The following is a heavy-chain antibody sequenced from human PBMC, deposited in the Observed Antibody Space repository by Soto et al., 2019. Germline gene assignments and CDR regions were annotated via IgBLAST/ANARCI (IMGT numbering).Heavy chain of an antibody. CDR1: GGSFSGYY. CDR2: INHSGST. CDR3: ARGLGGQQLDTGYYNYMDV. Sequence: SETLSLTCAVYGGSFSGYYWSWIRQPPGKGLEWIGEINHSGSTNYNPSLKSRVTISVDTSKNQFSLKLSSVTAADTAVYYCARGLGGQQLDTGYYNYMDVWGKGTTVTVSS. V-gene: IGHV4-34*01. J-gene: IGHJ6*03. D-gene: IGHD6-13*01.